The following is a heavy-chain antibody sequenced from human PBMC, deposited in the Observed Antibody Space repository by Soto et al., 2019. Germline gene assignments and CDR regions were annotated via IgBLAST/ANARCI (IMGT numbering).Heavy chain of an antibody. CDR1: GGSVSSTSYY. J-gene: IGHJ4*02. CDR2: IYYSRST. CDR3: ARIVGIRNSIGQRYYFDY. Sequence: QLQLQESGPGLVKPSETLSLTCTVSGGSVSSTSYYWGWIRQPPGKGLEWIGSIYYSRSTYYNPSLKRRVTISVDTSKNQFSLKLSSVTAADAAVYYCARIVGIRNSIGQRYYFDYWGQGTLVTVSS. D-gene: IGHD6-19*01. V-gene: IGHV4-39*01.